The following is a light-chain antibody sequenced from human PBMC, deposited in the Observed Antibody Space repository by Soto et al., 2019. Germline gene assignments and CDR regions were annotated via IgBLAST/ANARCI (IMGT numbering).Light chain of an antibody. Sequence: DIQMTQSPSTLSASVGDSVTITCRASQSISTWLAWYQQKPGKAPKLLIYDASSLESGVPSRFSGSGSGTEFTLTISSLEPEDFAVYYCQQRSNWPPITFGQGTRLEIK. CDR3: QQRSNWPPIT. J-gene: IGKJ5*01. CDR2: DAS. V-gene: IGKV1-5*01. CDR1: QSISTW.